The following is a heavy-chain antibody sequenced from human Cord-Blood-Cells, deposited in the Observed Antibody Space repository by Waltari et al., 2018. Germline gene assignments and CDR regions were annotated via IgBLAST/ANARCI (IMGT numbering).Heavy chain of an antibody. CDR1: GYTFTSYY. CDR2: INPSGGST. Sequence: QVQLVQSGAEVKKPGASVKVSCKSSGYTFTSYYMHWVRQAPGQGLEWMGIINPSGGSTSDGQKFQGRVTMTRDTSTSTVYRELSSLRSEDTAVYYCARDKIAAADYWGQGTLVTVSS. V-gene: IGHV1-46*01. D-gene: IGHD6-13*01. CDR3: ARDKIAAADY. J-gene: IGHJ4*02.